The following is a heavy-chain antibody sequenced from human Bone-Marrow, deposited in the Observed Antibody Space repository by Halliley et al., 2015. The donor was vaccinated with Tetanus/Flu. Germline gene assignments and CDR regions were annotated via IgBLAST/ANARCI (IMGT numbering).Heavy chain of an antibody. CDR2: ITPGGDRT. D-gene: IGHD2-2*01. J-gene: IGHJ4*02. CDR3: AKDTNVWSFDY. Sequence: QLVQFGAEVKKPGASVKVPCKASEFSLDSYHMQWVRQAPGQGLEWVGTITPGGDRTNYAQQFQGRVTMTRDTSTNTVYMELSSLRSDDSAVYYCAKDTNVWSFDYWGPGTLVTVSS. CDR1: EFSLDSYH. V-gene: IGHV1-46*02.